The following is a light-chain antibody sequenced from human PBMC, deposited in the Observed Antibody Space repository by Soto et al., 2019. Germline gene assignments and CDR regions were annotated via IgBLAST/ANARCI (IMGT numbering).Light chain of an antibody. Sequence: EIVLTQSPGTLSFSAGERATLSCRASQRVNSRYLAWYQQKPGQAPRLLIYGVSNRATGIPDRFSGSGSGTDFTLTITRLEPEDFAVYYCQQYDKWPRTFGQGTKVDIK. CDR1: QRVNSRY. V-gene: IGKV3-20*01. J-gene: IGKJ1*01. CDR2: GVS. CDR3: QQYDKWPRT.